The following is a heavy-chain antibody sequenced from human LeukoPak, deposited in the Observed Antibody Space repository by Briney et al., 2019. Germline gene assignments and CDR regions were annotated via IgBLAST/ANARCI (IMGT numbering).Heavy chain of an antibody. CDR3: AEGSGYFRY. V-gene: IGHV4-34*01. J-gene: IGHJ4*02. D-gene: IGHD3-22*01. Sequence: PSETLSLTRAVYGRSLVASYSGSIRQPPGKGLEWIGEINHSGSTNYNPSLKSRVTISVDTSKNQFSLKLSSVTAADTAVYYCAEGSGYFRYWGQGTLVTVSS. CDR2: INHSGST. CDR1: GRSLVASY.